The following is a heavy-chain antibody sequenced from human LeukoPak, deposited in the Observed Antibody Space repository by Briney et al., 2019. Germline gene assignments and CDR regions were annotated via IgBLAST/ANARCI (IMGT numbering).Heavy chain of an antibody. CDR1: GFTFSSYA. D-gene: IGHD3-22*01. Sequence: GGSLRLSCAASGFTFSSYAMSWGRKAPGKGLGWVSAISGSGGSTYYADAVKGRFTIYRDKSRNTRYLKMKSRGAEDTAIYYCANAPAYYYDSSGYYSYYFDYWGQGTPVTVSS. V-gene: IGHV3-23*01. J-gene: IGHJ4*02. CDR2: ISGSGGST. CDR3: ANAPAYYYDSSGYYSYYFDY.